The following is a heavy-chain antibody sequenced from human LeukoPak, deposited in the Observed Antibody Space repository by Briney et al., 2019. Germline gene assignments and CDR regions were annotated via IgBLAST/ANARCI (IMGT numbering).Heavy chain of an antibody. CDR2: IYYSGST. CDR1: GGSISSGDYY. CDR3: ARAVVVPAAIILDP. J-gene: IGHJ5*02. V-gene: IGHV4-30-4*08. Sequence: SETLSLTCTVSGGSISSGDYYWSWIRQPPGERLEWIGYIYYSGSTYYNPSLKSRVTISVDTSKNQFSLKLSSVTAADTAVYYCARAVVVPAAIILDPWGQGTLVTVSS. D-gene: IGHD2-2*01.